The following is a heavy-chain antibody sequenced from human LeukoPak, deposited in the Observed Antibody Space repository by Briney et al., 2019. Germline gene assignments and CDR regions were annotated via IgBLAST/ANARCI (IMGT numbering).Heavy chain of an antibody. CDR3: ARAAYSGSYHSDY. Sequence: SETLSLTCTVSGDSISSSSYYWGWIRQPPGKGLEWIGSIYYRGSTYYNPSLKSRVAISVDTSKKQVSLKLSSVTAADTAVYYCARAAYSGSYHSDYWGQGTLVTVSS. CDR1: GDSISSSSYY. CDR2: IYYRGST. V-gene: IGHV4-39*07. D-gene: IGHD1-26*01. J-gene: IGHJ4*02.